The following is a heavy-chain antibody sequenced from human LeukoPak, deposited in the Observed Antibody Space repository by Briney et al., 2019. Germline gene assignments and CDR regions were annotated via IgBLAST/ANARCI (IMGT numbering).Heavy chain of an antibody. CDR1: GYTFTSYD. D-gene: IGHD6-13*01. J-gene: IGHJ5*02. CDR3: ARECSSSWYPQYNWFDP. Sequence: GASVKLSCTSSGYTFTSYDINWVRQAPGQGLEWKGWMNINSGNTGYSQKFQGRGTMTRNTSISTAYMEMSSLRSEDTALYYCARECSSSWYPQYNWFDPWGQGTLVTVSS. V-gene: IGHV1-8*02. CDR2: MNINSGNT.